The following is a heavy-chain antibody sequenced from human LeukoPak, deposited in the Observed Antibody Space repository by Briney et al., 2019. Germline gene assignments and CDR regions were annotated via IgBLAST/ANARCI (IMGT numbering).Heavy chain of an antibody. V-gene: IGHV4-39*01. CDR3: ARHLTYEAFDF. CDR1: GGSISSSSYY. J-gene: IGHJ4*02. D-gene: IGHD3-16*01. CDR2: IYYSGST. Sequence: SVTLSLTCTVSGGSISSSSYYWGWIRQPPGKGLEWIGSIYYSGSTYYNPSLKSRVTISVDTSKNQYSLKLSSVTAADTAVYYCARHLTYEAFDFWGQGTLVTVSS.